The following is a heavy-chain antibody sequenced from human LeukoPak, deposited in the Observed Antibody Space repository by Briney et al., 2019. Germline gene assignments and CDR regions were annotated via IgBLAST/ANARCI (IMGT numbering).Heavy chain of an antibody. CDR1: GCSISSYY. CDR3: ARDRRLSSYDY. J-gene: IGHJ4*02. CDR2: VYTSGST. V-gene: IGHV4-4*08. D-gene: IGHD3-16*02. Sequence: SETLSLTCTVSGCSISSYYWNWIRQPPGKGLEWIGYVYTSGSTNYNPSLKSRVTISVDPSKNQISLKMSSVTAADTAVYYCARDRRLSSYDYWGEGTLVTVSS.